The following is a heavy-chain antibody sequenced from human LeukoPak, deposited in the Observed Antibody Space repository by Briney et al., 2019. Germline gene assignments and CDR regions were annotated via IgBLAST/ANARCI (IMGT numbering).Heavy chain of an antibody. J-gene: IGHJ5*02. D-gene: IGHD2-2*01. CDR2: IYYSGST. Sequence: PSETLSLTCTVSGGSISSGGYYWSWIRQHPGKGLEWIGYIYYSGSTYYNPPLKSRVTISVDTSKNQFSLKLSSVTAADTAVYYCARAIPLDIVVVPGSWFDPWGQGTLVTVSS. CDR1: GGSISSGGYY. CDR3: ARAIPLDIVVVPGSWFDP. V-gene: IGHV4-31*03.